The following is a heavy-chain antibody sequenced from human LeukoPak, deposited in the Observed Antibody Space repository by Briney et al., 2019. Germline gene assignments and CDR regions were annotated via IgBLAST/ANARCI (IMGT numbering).Heavy chain of an antibody. V-gene: IGHV3-21*01. Sequence: GGSLRLSCVASGFTFSNYAMNWVRQAPGKGLEWVSSISSSSSYIYYADSVKGRFTISRDNAKNSLYLQMNSLRAEDTAVYYCARGSSGSFDYWGQGTLVTVSS. J-gene: IGHJ4*02. CDR3: ARGSSGSFDY. CDR1: GFTFSNYA. D-gene: IGHD3-22*01. CDR2: ISSSSSYI.